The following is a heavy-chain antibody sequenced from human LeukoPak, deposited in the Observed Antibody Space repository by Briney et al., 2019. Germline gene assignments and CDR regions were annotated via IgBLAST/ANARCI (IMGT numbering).Heavy chain of an antibody. V-gene: IGHV3-23*01. Sequence: QAGGSLRLSCAASGFTFSSYAMSWVRQAPGKGLEWVSVISGSGGSTYYADSVKGRFTISRDSSKNTLYLQMSSLRAEDTAVYYCAKDRSGSYSGFDYWGQGTLVTVSS. CDR1: GFTFSSYA. CDR3: AKDRSGSYSGFDY. CDR2: ISGSGGST. D-gene: IGHD1-26*01. J-gene: IGHJ4*02.